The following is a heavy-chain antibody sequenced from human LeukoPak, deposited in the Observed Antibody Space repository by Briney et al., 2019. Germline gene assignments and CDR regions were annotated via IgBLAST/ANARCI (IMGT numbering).Heavy chain of an antibody. Sequence: SVKVSCKASGGTFSSYAISWVRQAPGQGLEWMGGIIPIFGTASYAQKFQGRVTITTDESTSTAYMELSSLRSEDTAVYYCAREGYKGIVARGAFDIWGQGTMVTVSS. CDR3: AREGYKGIVARGAFDI. J-gene: IGHJ3*02. CDR2: IIPIFGTA. D-gene: IGHD2-15*01. CDR1: GGTFSSYA. V-gene: IGHV1-69*05.